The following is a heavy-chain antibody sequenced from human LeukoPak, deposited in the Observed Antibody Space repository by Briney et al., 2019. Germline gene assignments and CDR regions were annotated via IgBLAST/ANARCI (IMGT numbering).Heavy chain of an antibody. V-gene: IGHV3-21*01. CDR1: GFTFSSYS. Sequence: GGSLRLSCAASGFTFSSYSMNWVHQAPGKGLEWVSSISSSSSYIYYADSVKGRFTISRDNAKKSLYLQMNSLRAEDTAVYYCARSELGYNYYYMDVWGKGTTVTISS. CDR3: ARSELGYNYYYMDV. CDR2: ISSSSSYI. D-gene: IGHD3-10*01. J-gene: IGHJ6*03.